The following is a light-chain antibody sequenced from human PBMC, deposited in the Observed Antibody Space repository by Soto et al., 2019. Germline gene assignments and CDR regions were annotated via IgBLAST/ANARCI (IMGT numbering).Light chain of an antibody. Sequence: DIQMTQSPSSLSASVGDRVTITCRTSQRIGTHLNWYHEKPGKAPKLLIYAASSLQSGVPSRFSGSGSGTDFTLTISSLQPEYFATYYCQQSYSNPWTFGQGTKVEIK. CDR2: AAS. J-gene: IGKJ1*01. V-gene: IGKV1-39*01. CDR3: QQSYSNPWT. CDR1: QRIGTH.